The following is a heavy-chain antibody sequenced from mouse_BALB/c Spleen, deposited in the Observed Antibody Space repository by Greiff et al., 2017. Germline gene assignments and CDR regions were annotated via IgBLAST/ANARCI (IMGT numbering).Heavy chain of an antibody. J-gene: IGHJ2*01. Sequence: EVQVVESGGGLVQPGGSLRLSCATSGFTFTDYYMSWVRQPPGKALEWLGFIRNKANGYTTEYSASVKGRFTISRDNSQSILYLQMNTLRAEDSATYYCARDLVHFDYWGQGTTLTVSS. D-gene: IGHD2-2*01. V-gene: IGHV7-3*02. CDR1: GFTFTDYY. CDR2: IRNKANGYTT. CDR3: ARDLVHFDY.